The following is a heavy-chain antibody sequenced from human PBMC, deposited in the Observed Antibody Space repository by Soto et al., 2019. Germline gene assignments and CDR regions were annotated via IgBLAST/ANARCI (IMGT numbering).Heavy chain of an antibody. CDR3: AGNIAAAGRRYYSMDV. Sequence: QVQLQESGPGLVKPSETLSLTCTVSGGSISSYYWSWIRQLAGKGLAWIGRISTTETTNYNPSLKSRVSMSLDTSKSQVSLKLSSVTAADAAVYYCAGNIAAAGRRYYSMDVWGQGTTVTVSS. J-gene: IGHJ6*02. CDR2: ISTTETT. CDR1: GGSISSYY. V-gene: IGHV4-4*07. D-gene: IGHD6-13*01.